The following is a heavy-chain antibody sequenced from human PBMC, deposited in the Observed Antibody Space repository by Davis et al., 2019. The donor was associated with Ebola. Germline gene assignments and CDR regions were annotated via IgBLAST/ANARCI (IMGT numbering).Heavy chain of an antibody. CDR3: ARDFVLYDSSGYYYGSGDY. CDR1: GYTFTSYA. CDR2: INAGNGNT. V-gene: IGHV1-3*01. Sequence: ASVKVSCKASGYTFTSYAMHWVRQAPGQRLEWMGWINAGNGNTKYSQKFQGRVTITRDTSASTAYMELSSLRSEDTAVYYCARDFVLYDSSGYYYGSGDYWGQGTLVTVSS. J-gene: IGHJ4*02. D-gene: IGHD3-22*01.